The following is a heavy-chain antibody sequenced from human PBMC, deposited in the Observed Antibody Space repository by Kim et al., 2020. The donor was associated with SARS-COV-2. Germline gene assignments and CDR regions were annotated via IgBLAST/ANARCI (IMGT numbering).Heavy chain of an antibody. Sequence: SLKSRVTISVDTSKNQFSLKRSSVTAADTAVYYCARLVGYDFWSGCWFDHWGQGTLVTVSS. V-gene: IGHV4-39*01. J-gene: IGHJ5*02. D-gene: IGHD3-3*01. CDR3: ARLVGYDFWSGCWFDH.